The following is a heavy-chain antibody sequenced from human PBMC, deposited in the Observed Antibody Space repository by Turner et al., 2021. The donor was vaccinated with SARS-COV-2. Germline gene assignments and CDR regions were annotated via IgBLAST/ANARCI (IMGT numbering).Heavy chain of an antibody. J-gene: IGHJ4*02. CDR2: FFYSGST. Sequence: QLQLQESGPGLVKPSETPSLTCTASSGPISSSAYYWGWIRQPPGKGLEWIGSFFYSGSTYYSPSLKSRITISVDTSKNQFSLNLSSVAAADTAVYYCARQVSILGRWLAPFDSWGQGTLVTVSS. D-gene: IGHD6-19*01. CDR3: ARQVSILGRWLAPFDS. V-gene: IGHV4-39*01. CDR1: SGPISSSAYY.